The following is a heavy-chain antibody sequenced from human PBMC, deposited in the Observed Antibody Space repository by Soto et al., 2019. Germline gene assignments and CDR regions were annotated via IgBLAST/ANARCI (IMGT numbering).Heavy chain of an antibody. V-gene: IGHV4-34*01. CDR2: INHSGST. D-gene: IGHD3-9*01. CDR3: ARGLAFHGGDYDILTGYYNRNYFDY. CDR1: GGSFSGYY. J-gene: IGHJ4*02. Sequence: QVQLQQWGAGLLKPSETLSLTCAVYGGSFSGYYWSWIRQPPGKGLEWIGEINHSGSTNYNPSLKSRVTISVDTSKNQFSRKLSSVTAADTAVYYCARGLAFHGGDYDILTGYYNRNYFDYWGQGTLVTVSS.